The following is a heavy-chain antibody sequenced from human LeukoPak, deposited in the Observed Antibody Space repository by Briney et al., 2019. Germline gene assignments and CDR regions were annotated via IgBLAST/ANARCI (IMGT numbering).Heavy chain of an antibody. CDR3: ARVYCSSTSCYLGYYYGMDV. Sequence: SVKVSCKASGGTFSSYAISWVRQAPGQGLEWMGGIIPIFGTINYAQKFQGRVTMTRNTSISTAYMELSSLRSEDTAVYYCARVYCSSTSCYLGYYYGMDVWGQGTTVTVSS. J-gene: IGHJ6*02. CDR1: GGTFSSYA. CDR2: IIPIFGTI. D-gene: IGHD2-2*01. V-gene: IGHV1-69*05.